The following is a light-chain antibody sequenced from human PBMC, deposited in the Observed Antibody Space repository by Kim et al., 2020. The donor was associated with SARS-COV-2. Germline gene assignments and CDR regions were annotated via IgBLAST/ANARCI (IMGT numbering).Light chain of an antibody. V-gene: IGKV3-15*01. CDR2: GAS. CDR3: QQYNNWSMYT. Sequence: EVVMTQSPATLSVSPGERATLSCRASQSVSSNLAWYQQKPGQAPRLLIYGASTRATGIPARFSGSGSGTEFTLTISSLQSEDFAVYYCQQYNNWSMYTFGQRTKLEI. J-gene: IGKJ2*01. CDR1: QSVSSN.